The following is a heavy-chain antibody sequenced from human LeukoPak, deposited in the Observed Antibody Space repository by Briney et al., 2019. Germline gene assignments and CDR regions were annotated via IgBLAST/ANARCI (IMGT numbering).Heavy chain of an antibody. Sequence: ASVTVSFTASGYTFGSDDINWVRQATGQGLEWMGWINPNNGNLGYAQKFQGRVTITRNTPISTAYMELSSLTSEGTAVYYCARSDHNSWNAFDIWGQGTMVTVSS. CDR1: GYTFGSDD. D-gene: IGHD1-26*01. V-gene: IGHV1-8*03. CDR3: ARSDHNSWNAFDI. CDR2: INPNNGNL. J-gene: IGHJ3*02.